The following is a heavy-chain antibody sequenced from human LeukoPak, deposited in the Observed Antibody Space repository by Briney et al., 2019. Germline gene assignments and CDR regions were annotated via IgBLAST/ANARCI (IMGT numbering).Heavy chain of an antibody. CDR2: IYHSGST. Sequence: SETLSLTCTVSGYSISSGYYWGWIRQPPGKGLEWIGSIYHSGSTYYNPSLKSRVTISVDTSKNQFSLKLSSVTAADAAVYYCASKLAAGTGGWFDPWGQGTLVTVSS. CDR1: GYSISSGYY. V-gene: IGHV4-38-2*02. D-gene: IGHD6-13*01. CDR3: ASKLAAGTGGWFDP. J-gene: IGHJ5*02.